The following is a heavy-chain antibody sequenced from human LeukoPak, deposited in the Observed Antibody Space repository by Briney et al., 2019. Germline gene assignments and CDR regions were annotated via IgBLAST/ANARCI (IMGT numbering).Heavy chain of an antibody. CDR3: VSGNDPDSTWENYRLDAFDI. J-gene: IGHJ3*02. V-gene: IGHV3-21*01. CDR1: GYTFSHYS. CDR2: IGSTGDYI. D-gene: IGHD3-16*02. Sequence: GGSLRLSCAAPGYTFSHYSVNWVRQAPGKGLEWVSSIGSTGDYIYYADSVKGRFTISRDNTKSSLYLQMNSLRAEDTAVYYCVSGNDPDSTWENYRLDAFDIWGPGTTVIVSS.